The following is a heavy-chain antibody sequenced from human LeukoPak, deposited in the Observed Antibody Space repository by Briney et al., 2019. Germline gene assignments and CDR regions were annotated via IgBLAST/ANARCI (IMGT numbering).Heavy chain of an antibody. J-gene: IGHJ3*02. CDR1: GFTFSGYW. Sequence: PGGSLRLSCAASGFTFSGYWVTWVRQAPGKGLEWVANINPASSEKYYVGSVKGRFTISRDNAKNSLYLQMNSLRAEDTAVYYCAKADYPYSSGYAFDIWGQGTMVTVSS. CDR2: INPASSEK. CDR3: AKADYPYSSGYAFDI. D-gene: IGHD6-19*01. V-gene: IGHV3-7*01.